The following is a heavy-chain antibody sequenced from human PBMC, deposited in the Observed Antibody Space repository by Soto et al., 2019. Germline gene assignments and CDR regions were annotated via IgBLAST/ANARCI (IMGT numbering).Heavy chain of an antibody. J-gene: IGHJ5*02. D-gene: IGHD2-2*01. CDR3: ARDVVTAAPNWFDP. V-gene: IGHV3-48*01. CDR2: IRSSSITI. CDR1: GFTFSSYS. Sequence: EVQLVESGGGLVQPGGSLRLSCAASGFTFSSYSRNWVCQAPGQWLEWVSYIRSSSITIYYADSVKGRFTISRDNAKNSLYLQMNSLRAEDTAVYYCARDVVTAAPNWFDPWGQGTLVTVSS.